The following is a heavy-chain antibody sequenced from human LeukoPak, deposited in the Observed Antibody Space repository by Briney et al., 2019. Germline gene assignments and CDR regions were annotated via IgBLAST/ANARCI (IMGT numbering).Heavy chain of an antibody. D-gene: IGHD2-2*01. Sequence: SETLSLTCAVYGGSFSGYYWSWIRQPPGKGLEWIGEINHSGSTNYNPSLKSRVTISVDTSKNQFSLKLSSVTAADTAVYYCARLFLVVPAAYPDYWGQGTLVTVSS. CDR2: INHSGST. CDR1: GGSFSGYY. CDR3: ARLFLVVPAAYPDY. J-gene: IGHJ4*02. V-gene: IGHV4-34*01.